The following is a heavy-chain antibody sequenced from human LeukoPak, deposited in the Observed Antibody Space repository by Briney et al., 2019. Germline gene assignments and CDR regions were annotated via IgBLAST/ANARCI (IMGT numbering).Heavy chain of an antibody. CDR1: GYTFTGYY. D-gene: IGHD3-9*01. Sequence: ASVKVSCKASGYTFTGYYLHWVRHAPGQGLGWMGWFSPSSGATNYAQKSQGTVTVTRDTSISTAYMELSGLRSDDTAVYYCARDSHYHILIANSANSGVDSWGQGTLVTVSS. V-gene: IGHV1-2*02. CDR3: ARDSHYHILIANSANSGVDS. J-gene: IGHJ4*02. CDR2: FSPSSGAT.